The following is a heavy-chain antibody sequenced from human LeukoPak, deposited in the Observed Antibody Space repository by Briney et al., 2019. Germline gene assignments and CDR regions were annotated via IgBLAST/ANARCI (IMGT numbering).Heavy chain of an antibody. D-gene: IGHD2-2*02. CDR1: GYTFTSYY. J-gene: IGHJ3*02. Sequence: ASVKVSCKASGYTFTSYYMHWVRQAPGQGLEWMGSINAGNGNTKYSQKFQGRVTMTRDTSTSTVYMELSSLRSEDTAVYYCARVRDIVVVPAAIGDAFDIWGQGTMVTVSS. CDR3: ARVRDIVVVPAAIGDAFDI. CDR2: INAGNGNT. V-gene: IGHV1-46*01.